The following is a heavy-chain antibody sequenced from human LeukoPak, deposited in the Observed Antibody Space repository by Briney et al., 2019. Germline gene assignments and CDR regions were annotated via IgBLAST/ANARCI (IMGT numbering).Heavy chain of an antibody. CDR3: ARGHPNFRVY. V-gene: IGHV3-7*01. CDR1: GFTFSSYS. CDR2: IKQDGSEK. Sequence: GGSLRLSCAASGFTFSSYSMNWVRQAPGKGLEWVANIKQDGSEKYYVDSVKGRFTISRDNAKNSLYLQMNSLRAEDTAVYYCARGHPNFRVYWGQGTLVTVSS. D-gene: IGHD2/OR15-2a*01. J-gene: IGHJ4*02.